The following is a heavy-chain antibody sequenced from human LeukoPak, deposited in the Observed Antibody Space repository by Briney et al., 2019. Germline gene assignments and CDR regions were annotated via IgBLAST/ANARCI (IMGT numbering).Heavy chain of an antibody. CDR3: ARVAAAADAFDI. CDR1: GFTFSDYY. Sequence: GGPLRLSCAASGFTFSDYYMSWIRQAPGKGLEWVSYISSSGSTIYYADSVKGRFTISRDNAKNSLYLQMNSLRAEDTAVYYCARVAAAADAFDIWGQGTMVTVSS. D-gene: IGHD6-13*01. CDR2: ISSSGSTI. J-gene: IGHJ3*02. V-gene: IGHV3-11*01.